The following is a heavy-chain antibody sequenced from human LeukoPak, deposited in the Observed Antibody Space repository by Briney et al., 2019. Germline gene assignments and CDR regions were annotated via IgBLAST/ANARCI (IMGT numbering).Heavy chain of an antibody. V-gene: IGHV1-69*01. CDR1: GGTFSSYA. CDR2: IIPIFGTA. Sequence: GASVTVSCKASGGTFSSYAISWVRQAPGQGLEWMGGIIPIFGTANYAQKFQGRVTITADESTSTAYMELSSLRSEDTAVYYCARVFCSYDILTGYYYYYYMDVWGKGTTVTISS. D-gene: IGHD3-9*01. CDR3: ARVFCSYDILTGYYYYYYMDV. J-gene: IGHJ6*03.